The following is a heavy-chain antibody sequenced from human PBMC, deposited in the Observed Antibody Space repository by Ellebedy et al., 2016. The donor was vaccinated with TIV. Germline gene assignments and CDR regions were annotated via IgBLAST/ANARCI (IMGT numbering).Heavy chain of an antibody. Sequence: MPSETLSLTCAVYGGSFSGYYWSWIRQPPGKGLEWIGEINHSGSTNYNPSLKSRVTISVDKSKNQFSLKLSSVTAADTAVYYCARDWYFDLWGRGTLVTVSS. V-gene: IGHV4-34*01. CDR3: ARDWYFDL. CDR2: INHSGST. CDR1: GGSFSGYY. J-gene: IGHJ2*01.